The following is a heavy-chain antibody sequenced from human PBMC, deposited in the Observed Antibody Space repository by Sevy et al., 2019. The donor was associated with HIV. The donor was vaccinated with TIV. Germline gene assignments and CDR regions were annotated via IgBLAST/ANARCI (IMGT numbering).Heavy chain of an antibody. D-gene: IGHD5-18*01. V-gene: IGHV1-2*06. CDR1: GYTFTGYY. J-gene: IGHJ4*02. CDR3: ARDRGYSYGNDY. CDR2: INPNSGGT. Sequence: ASVKVSCKASGYTFTGYYMHWVRQAPGQGLAGMGRINPNSGGTNYAQKFQGRVTMTRDTSISTAYMELSRLRSDDTAVYYCARDRGYSYGNDYWGQGTLVTVSS.